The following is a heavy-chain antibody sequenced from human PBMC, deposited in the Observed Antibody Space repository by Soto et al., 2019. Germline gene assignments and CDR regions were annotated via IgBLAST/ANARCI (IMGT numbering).Heavy chain of an antibody. CDR2: IGGDNGDT. Sequence: QVQLVQSGAEVKKPGASVKVSCKASSYTFSTYGFSWVRQTPRQGLEWMGWIGGDNGDTNYAQNFQGRVTMTTDTSTTTSYMELRSLTSDDTAVYFCARDWTGAEGFDPWGQGTLVTVSS. J-gene: IGHJ5*02. CDR1: SYTFSTYG. D-gene: IGHD3-3*01. V-gene: IGHV1-18*01. CDR3: ARDWTGAEGFDP.